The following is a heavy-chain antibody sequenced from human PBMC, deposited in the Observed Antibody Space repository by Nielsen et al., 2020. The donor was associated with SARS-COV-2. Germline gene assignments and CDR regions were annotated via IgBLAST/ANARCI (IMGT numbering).Heavy chain of an antibody. CDR2: ISSSSSYI. V-gene: IGHV3-21*03. J-gene: IGHJ6*02. CDR1: GFTFSSYS. Sequence: GESLKISCAASGFTFSSYSMNWVRQAPGKGLEWVSSISSSSSYIYYADSVKGRFTISRDNAKNSLYLQMNSLRAEDTAVYYCAREATMNSSGWYFLSYYYYYGMDVWGQGTTVTVSS. D-gene: IGHD6-19*01. CDR3: AREATMNSSGWYFLSYYYYYGMDV.